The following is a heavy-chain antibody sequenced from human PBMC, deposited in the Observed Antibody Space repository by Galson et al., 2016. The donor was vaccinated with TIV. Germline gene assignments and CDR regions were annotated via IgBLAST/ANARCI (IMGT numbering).Heavy chain of an antibody. J-gene: IGHJ4*02. D-gene: IGHD3-22*01. V-gene: IGHV1-69*13. CDR3: ARVRGEFYDSSGYYDS. CDR1: GYTFTTYD. Sequence: SVKVSCKASGYTFTTYDIIWVRQAPGQGLEWMGRITPIFGTTKYAQKFQGRVTLTADDSTSTAYMELSFLRSEDTAIYYCARVRGEFYDSSGYYDSWGQGTLVSVSS. CDR2: ITPIFGTT.